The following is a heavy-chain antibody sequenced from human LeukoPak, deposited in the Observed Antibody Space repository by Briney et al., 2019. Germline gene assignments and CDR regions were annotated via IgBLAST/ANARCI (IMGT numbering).Heavy chain of an antibody. CDR3: ARAPVVDYGGKIQHGGGPDY. D-gene: IGHD4-23*01. CDR2: MNPNSGNT. V-gene: IGHV1-8*01. J-gene: IGHJ4*02. CDR1: GYTFTSYD. Sequence: ASVKVSCKASGYTFTSYDINWVRQAPGQGLEWMGWMNPNSGNTGYAQKFQGRVTMTRNTSISTAYMELGSLRSEDTAVYYCARAPVVDYGGKIQHGGGPDYWGQGTLVTVSS.